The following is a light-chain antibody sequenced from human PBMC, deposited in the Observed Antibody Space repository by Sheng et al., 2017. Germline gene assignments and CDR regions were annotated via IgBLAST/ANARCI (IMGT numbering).Light chain of an antibody. CDR3: QQYDSPSIT. J-gene: IGKJ5*01. V-gene: IGKV1-33*01. Sequence: DIQMTQSPSSLSASVGDRVTITCRASQDIRSYLAWFQQKPGKAPTLLIYDASNLETGVPSRFSGSGSGTDFTLTISSLQPEDIGTFYCQQYDSPSITFGQGTRLEIK. CDR1: QDIRSY. CDR2: DAS.